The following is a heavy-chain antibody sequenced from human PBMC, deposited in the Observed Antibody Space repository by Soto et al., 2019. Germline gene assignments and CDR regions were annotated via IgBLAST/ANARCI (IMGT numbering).Heavy chain of an antibody. D-gene: IGHD6-13*01. CDR1: GYIFSRYS. V-gene: IGHV1-18*04. CDR2: ISGYNGNT. J-gene: IGHJ6*02. Sequence: QVQLVQSGPEVRKPGASVKVSCKASGYIFSRYSISWVRQAPGQGLEWMAWISGYNGNTKFGERVQGRVNVTTDTSTSTAYMELRSLRSDDTAVYYCAREAAAERNYYGLDVWDQGTTVIVSS. CDR3: AREAAAERNYYGLDV.